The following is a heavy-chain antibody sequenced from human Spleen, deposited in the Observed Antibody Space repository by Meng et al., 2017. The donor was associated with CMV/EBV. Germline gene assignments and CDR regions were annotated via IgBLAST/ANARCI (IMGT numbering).Heavy chain of an antibody. V-gene: IGHV3-48*03. CDR3: ARDPDCSSTSCYGDY. J-gene: IGHJ4*02. Sequence: GESLKISCAASGFTFNNYEMNWVRQAPGKGLEWIAYISKSGSTVYYADSVKGRFTISRDNAKKSLYLQMNSLRVEDTAVYYCARDPDCSSTSCYGDYWGQGTLVTVSS. CDR2: ISKSGSTV. D-gene: IGHD2-2*01. CDR1: GFTFNNYE.